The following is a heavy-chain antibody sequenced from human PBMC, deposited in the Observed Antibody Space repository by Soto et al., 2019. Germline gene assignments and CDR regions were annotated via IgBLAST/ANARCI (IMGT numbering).Heavy chain of an antibody. D-gene: IGHD2-2*01. CDR1: GYTITSYY. J-gene: IGHJ6*03. V-gene: IGHV1-46*01. CDR3: VGGYCSSGTCYGPYHYDWDV. CDR2: INPSSSAT. Sequence: ASVKVSCKASGYTITSYYMHWVRQAPGQGLEWMGIINPSSSATRYSQKFQGRVTMTRDVSTSTVYMEMSGLRSEDTAVYYCVGGYCSSGTCYGPYHYDWDVWGKGTPVTVSS.